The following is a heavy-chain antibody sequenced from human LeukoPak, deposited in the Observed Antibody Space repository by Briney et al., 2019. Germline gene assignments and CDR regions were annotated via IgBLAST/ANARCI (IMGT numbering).Heavy chain of an antibody. V-gene: IGHV3-23*01. Sequence: GGSLRLSCAASGFTFNKYAMTWVRQAPGKGLEWVSVFSGNGQNTYYIDSVKGRFTPSRDNLNNTMYLQMDSLRVEDTAVYYCTLRTDYWGQGILVSVSS. CDR1: GFTFNKYA. CDR2: FSGNGQNT. CDR3: TLRTDY. J-gene: IGHJ4*01.